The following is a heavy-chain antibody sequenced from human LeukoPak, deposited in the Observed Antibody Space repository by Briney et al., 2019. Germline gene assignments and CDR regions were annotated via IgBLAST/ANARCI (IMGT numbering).Heavy chain of an antibody. CDR2: IYYSGST. CDR1: GGSISSSSYY. Sequence: PSETLSLTCTVSGGSISSSSYYWGWIRQPPGKGLEWIGSIYYSGSTYYNPSLKSRVTISVDTSKNQFSLKLSSVTAADTAVYYCARDGLGSGSYYNGDYYYYYMDVWGKGTTVTVSS. J-gene: IGHJ6*03. D-gene: IGHD3-10*01. CDR3: ARDGLGSGSYYNGDYYYYYMDV. V-gene: IGHV4-39*07.